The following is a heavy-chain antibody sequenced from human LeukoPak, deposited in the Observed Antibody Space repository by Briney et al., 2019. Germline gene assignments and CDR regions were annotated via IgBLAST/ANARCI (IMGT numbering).Heavy chain of an antibody. CDR2: VNLQGST. CDR1: GFTFSSYG. CDR3: AREGGPYRPLDY. V-gene: IGHV4-34*01. Sequence: GSLRLSCAAFGFTFSSYGMHWVRQPPGKGLEWIGEVNLQGSTNYNPSLMRRVAISVDTSANHVSLQLTSVTAADTAVYYCAREGGPYRPLDYSGQGTLVTVSS. J-gene: IGHJ4*02.